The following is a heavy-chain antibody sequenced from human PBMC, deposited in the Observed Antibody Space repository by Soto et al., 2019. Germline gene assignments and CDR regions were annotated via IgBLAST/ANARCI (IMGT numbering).Heavy chain of an antibody. CDR3: ARRKLETTVMTYFDY. Sequence: SETLSLTCTFSGGCIRSSKYYWEWIRQPPGKGLEWIGSVFYSGSTYYNPSLKSRVTMSVDTSKNQFPLKLSSVTAADTAVYYCARRKLETTVMTYFDYRGQGTLVTVTS. D-gene: IGHD4-17*01. CDR1: GGCIRSSKYY. V-gene: IGHV4-39*01. CDR2: VFYSGST. J-gene: IGHJ4*02.